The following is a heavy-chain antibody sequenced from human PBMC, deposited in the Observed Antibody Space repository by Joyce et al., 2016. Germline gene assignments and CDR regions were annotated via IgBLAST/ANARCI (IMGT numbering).Heavy chain of an antibody. CDR2: ISAHHGNT. CDR3: ARDIHYYNSSGYYWGAFDI. CDR1: GYIFTTYG. Sequence: QVQLVQSGSEVKKPGASVEVSCKASGYIFTTYGISWGRQAPGQGFEWMGWISAHHGNTKYAQKCQGRVTMTIDTSTSTAYMELESLRSDDTAVYYCARDIHYYNSSGYYWGAFDIWGQGTMVSVSS. J-gene: IGHJ3*02. V-gene: IGHV1-18*01. D-gene: IGHD3-22*01.